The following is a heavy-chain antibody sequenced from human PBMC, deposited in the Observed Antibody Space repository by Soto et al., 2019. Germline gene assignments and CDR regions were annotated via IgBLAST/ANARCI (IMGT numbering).Heavy chain of an antibody. D-gene: IGHD2-2*01. J-gene: IGHJ5*02. CDR2: IWYDGSNK. CDR3: ARNSERYCSSTRCYRWFDP. V-gene: IGHV3-33*01. Sequence: QVQLVESGGGVVQPGRSLRLSCAASGFTFSSYGMHWVREAPGKGLEWVAVIWYDGSNKYYADSVKGRFTISRDNSKNALYLQMNSLRAEDTAVYYCARNSERYCSSTRCYRWFDPWGQGTLVTVSS. CDR1: GFTFSSYG.